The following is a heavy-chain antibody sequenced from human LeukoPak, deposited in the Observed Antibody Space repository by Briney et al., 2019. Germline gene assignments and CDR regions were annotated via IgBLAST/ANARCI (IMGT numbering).Heavy chain of an antibody. CDR1: GGSISSGSYY. D-gene: IGHD6-13*01. CDR3: ARAVAAAGLNYYFDY. Sequence: PSETLSLTCTVSGGSISSGSYYWIWIRQPAGKGLEWIGRIFTSGSTNYNPSLKSRVTISVDTSKNQFSLKLSSVTAADAAVYYCARAVAAAGLNYYFDYWGQGTLVTVSS. V-gene: IGHV4-61*02. J-gene: IGHJ4*02. CDR2: IFTSGST.